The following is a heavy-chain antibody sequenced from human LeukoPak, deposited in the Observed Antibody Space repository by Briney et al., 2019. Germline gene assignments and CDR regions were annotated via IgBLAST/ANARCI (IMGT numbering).Heavy chain of an antibody. J-gene: IGHJ6*02. CDR2: INPSGGST. V-gene: IGHV1-46*01. CDR3: AREGFPPKISDFWSGLGPYYYYGMDV. Sequence: ASVKVSCKSSGYTFTSYYRHWVRQDPGRGLDWMGIINPSGGSTSYTQKFQGRVTMTRDTSMSTVYMELSSLRSEDTAVYYCAREGFPPKISDFWSGLGPYYYYGMDVWGQGTTVTVSS. D-gene: IGHD3-3*01. CDR1: GYTFTSYY.